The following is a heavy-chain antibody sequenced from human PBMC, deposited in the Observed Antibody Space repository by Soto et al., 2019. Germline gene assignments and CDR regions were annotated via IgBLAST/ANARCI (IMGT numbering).Heavy chain of an antibody. CDR2: IYYSGST. CDR3: VNSYYGMDV. Sequence: QVQLQESGPGLVKPSQTLSLTCTVSGGSISSGGYYWSWIRQHPGKGLEWIGYIYYSGSTYYNPCLXXRXPXXVDTSKNQFSLKLSAVTAADTAVYYCVNSYYGMDVWGQGTTVTVSS. V-gene: IGHV4-31*03. J-gene: IGHJ6*02. CDR1: GGSISSGGYY.